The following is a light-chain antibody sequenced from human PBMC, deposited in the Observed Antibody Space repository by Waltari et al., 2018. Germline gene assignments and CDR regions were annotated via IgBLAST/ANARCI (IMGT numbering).Light chain of an antibody. Sequence: QSALTQPASVSGSPGPSITISCTGPSRDLGNYNSVSWYQHHPGRAPKRMVSDVSDRPSGVSNRFSGSKSGNTASLTISGLQAEDEGDYYCCSYTNVGSWVFGGGTKVTVL. CDR3: CSYTNVGSWV. CDR1: SRDLGNYNS. CDR2: DVS. V-gene: IGLV2-14*03. J-gene: IGLJ3*02.